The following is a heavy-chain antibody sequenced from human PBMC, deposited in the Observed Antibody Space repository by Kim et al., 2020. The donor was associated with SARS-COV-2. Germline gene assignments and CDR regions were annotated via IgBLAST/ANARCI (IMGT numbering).Heavy chain of an antibody. D-gene: IGHD6-13*01. CDR1: GGSISSSSYY. Sequence: SETLSLTCTVSGGSISSSSYYWGWIRQPPGKGLEWIGSIYYSGSTYYNPSLKSRVTISVDTSKNQFSLKLSSVTAADTAVYYCARKASGTALYYFDYWGQGTLVTVSS. CDR2: IYYSGST. V-gene: IGHV4-39*01. CDR3: ARKASGTALYYFDY. J-gene: IGHJ4*02.